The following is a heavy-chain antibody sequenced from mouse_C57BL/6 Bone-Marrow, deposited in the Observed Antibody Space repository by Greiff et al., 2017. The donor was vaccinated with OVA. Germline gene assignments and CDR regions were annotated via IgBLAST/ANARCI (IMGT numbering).Heavy chain of an antibody. J-gene: IGHJ1*03. Sequence: EVKVVESGGGLVQPGGSLKLSCAASGFTFSDYYMYWVRQTPEKRLEWVAYISNGGGSTYYPDTVKGRFTISRDNAKNTLYLQMSRLKSEYSAMYYCARQNYYGSSYGYFDVWGTGTTVTVSS. D-gene: IGHD1-1*01. V-gene: IGHV5-12*01. CDR3: ARQNYYGSSYGYFDV. CDR2: ISNGGGST. CDR1: GFTFSDYY.